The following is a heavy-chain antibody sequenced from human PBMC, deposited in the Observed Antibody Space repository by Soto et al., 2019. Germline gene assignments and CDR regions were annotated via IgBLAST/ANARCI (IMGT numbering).Heavy chain of an antibody. V-gene: IGHV4-39*07. CDR3: ARGLRDYIWGSYRYLGAFDI. CDR1: GGSISSGGYY. Sequence: KASETLSLTCTVSGGSISSGGYYWSWIRQHPGKGLEWIGEINHSGSTNYNPSLKSRVTISVDTSKNQFSLKPSSVTAADTAVYYCARGLRDYIWGSYRYLGAFDIWGQGTMVTVSS. D-gene: IGHD3-16*02. J-gene: IGHJ3*02. CDR2: INHSGST.